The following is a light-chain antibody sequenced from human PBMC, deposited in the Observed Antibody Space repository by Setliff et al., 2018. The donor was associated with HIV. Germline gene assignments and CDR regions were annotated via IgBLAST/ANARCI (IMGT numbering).Light chain of an antibody. V-gene: IGLV2-14*03. J-gene: IGLJ1*01. Sequence: QSALTQPASVSGSPGQSITISCTGISSDVGGYYSVSWCQQHPGKAPKLMIYGVINRPSGVSNRFSGSRSGNTASLTISGLQVEDEADYYCSSYTTSSTLYVFGPGTKVTVL. CDR1: SSDVGGYYS. CDR3: SSYTTSSTLYV. CDR2: GVI.